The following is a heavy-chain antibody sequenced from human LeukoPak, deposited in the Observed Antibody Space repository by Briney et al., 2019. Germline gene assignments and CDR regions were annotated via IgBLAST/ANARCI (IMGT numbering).Heavy chain of an antibody. CDR2: ICTSGRT. CDR1: GGSISSGSYY. CDR3: AKSIPHYFYYMDV. V-gene: IGHV4-61*09. J-gene: IGHJ6*03. Sequence: SQTLSLTCTVSGGSISSGSYYWSWIRQPAGKGLEWVGHICTSGRTNYNPSLKSRVTISVDTSKNQFSLKLSSVTAADTAVYYCAKSIPHYFYYMDVWGKGTTVTIS.